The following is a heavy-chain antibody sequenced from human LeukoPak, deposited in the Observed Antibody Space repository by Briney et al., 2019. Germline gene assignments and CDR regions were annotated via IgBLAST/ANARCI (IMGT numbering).Heavy chain of an antibody. CDR2: INHSGST. D-gene: IGHD5-12*01. V-gene: IGHV4-34*01. CDR1: GGSFSGYY. Sequence: SETLSLTCAVYGGSFSGYYWSWIRQPPGKGLEWIGEINHSGSTNYNPSLKSRVTISVDTSKNQFSLKLSSVTAAYTAVYYCARGRGGYRSRDAFDIWGQGTMVTVSS. J-gene: IGHJ3*02. CDR3: ARGRGGYRSRDAFDI.